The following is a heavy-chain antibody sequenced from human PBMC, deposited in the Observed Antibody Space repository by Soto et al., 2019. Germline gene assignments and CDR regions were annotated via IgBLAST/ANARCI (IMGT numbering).Heavy chain of an antibody. D-gene: IGHD6-19*01. CDR3: ARELIAVARTNWFDP. CDR1: GFTFSSYG. Sequence: PGGSLRLSCAASGFTFSSYGMHWVRQAPGKGLEWVAVIWYDGSNKYYADSVKGRFTISRDNSKNTLYLQMNSLRAEDTAVYYCARELIAVARTNWFDPWGQGTLVTVSS. CDR2: IWYDGSNK. J-gene: IGHJ5*02. V-gene: IGHV3-33*01.